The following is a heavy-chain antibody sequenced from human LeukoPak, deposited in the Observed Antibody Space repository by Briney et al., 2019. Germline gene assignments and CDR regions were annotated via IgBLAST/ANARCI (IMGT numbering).Heavy chain of an antibody. V-gene: IGHV3-74*01. CDR1: GSTFSSYW. J-gene: IGHJ6*02. CDR3: ARERVVVPAATDYYYYGMDV. D-gene: IGHD2-2*01. CDR2: INSDGSST. Sequence: GGSLRLSCAASGSTFSSYWMHWVRQAPGKGLVWVSRINSDGSSTSYADSVKGRFTISRDNAKNTLYLQMNSLRAEDTAVYYCARERVVVPAATDYYYYGMDVWGQGTTVTVSS.